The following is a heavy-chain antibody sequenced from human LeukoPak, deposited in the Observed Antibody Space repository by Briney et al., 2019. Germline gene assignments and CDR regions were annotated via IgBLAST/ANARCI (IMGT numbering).Heavy chain of an antibody. CDR2: ISSSSSTI. D-gene: IGHD2-15*01. V-gene: IGHV3-48*04. CDR3: ARGDKDYYYGMDV. Sequence: GGSLRLSCAASGFTFSSYSMNWVRQAPGKGLEWVSYISSSSSTIYYADSVKGRFTISRDNAKNSLFLQMNSLRAEDTAVYYCARGDKDYYYGMDVWGQGTTVTVSS. CDR1: GFTFSSYS. J-gene: IGHJ6*02.